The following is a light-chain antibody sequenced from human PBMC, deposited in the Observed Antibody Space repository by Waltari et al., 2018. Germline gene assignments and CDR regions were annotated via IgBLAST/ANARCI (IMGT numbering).Light chain of an antibody. CDR3: QHYNAYRT. V-gene: IGKV1-5*01. CDR2: AAS. CDR1: QSISTW. Sequence: DIQMTQSPSTLSASVGDRVIITCRASQSISTWLAWYQQKPGKATKLLIFAASSLQTGVTSRFSGSGSGTEFTLTINSLQPDDFATYYCQHYNAYRTFGQGTKVEIK. J-gene: IGKJ1*01.